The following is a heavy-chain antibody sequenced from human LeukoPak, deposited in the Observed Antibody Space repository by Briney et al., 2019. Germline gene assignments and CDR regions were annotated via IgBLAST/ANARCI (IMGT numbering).Heavy chain of an antibody. J-gene: IGHJ4*02. CDR1: GGSNSSSNW. D-gene: IGHD3-10*01. CDR2: IYHSGST. CDR3: ASYGSGSYLGY. V-gene: IGHV4-4*02. Sequence: TSGTLSLTCAVSGGSNSSSNWWSWVRQPPGKGLEWIGEIYHSGSTNYNPSLKSRVTISVDKSKKQFSLKLSSVTAADTAVYYCASYGSGSYLGYWGQGTLVTVSS.